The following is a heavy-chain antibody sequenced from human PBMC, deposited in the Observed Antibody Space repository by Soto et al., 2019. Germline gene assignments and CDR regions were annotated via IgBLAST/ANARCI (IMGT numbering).Heavy chain of an antibody. CDR3: AKDIYSSSSGQDY. J-gene: IGHJ4*02. CDR1: GFTFDDYA. CDR2: ISWNGGNI. D-gene: IGHD6-6*01. Sequence: EVQLVESGGGLVQPGRSLRLSCAASGFTFDDYAMHWVRQAPGKGLEWVSGISWNGGNIGYADSVTGRFTISRDNAKNSLFLQMNSLRAYETALYFCAKDIYSSSSGQDYWGQGTPVSVSS. V-gene: IGHV3-9*01.